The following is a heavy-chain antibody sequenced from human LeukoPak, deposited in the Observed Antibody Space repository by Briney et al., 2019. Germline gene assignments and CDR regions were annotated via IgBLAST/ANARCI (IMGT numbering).Heavy chain of an antibody. J-gene: IGHJ4*02. Sequence: SETLSLTCTVSGGSISSSSYYWGWIRQPPGKGLEWIGSIYYSGSTYYNPSHKSRVTISVDTSKNQFSLKLSSVTAADTAVYYCASPGIVVIPSGFDYWGQGTLVTVSS. CDR3: ASPGIVVIPSGFDY. V-gene: IGHV4-39*01. CDR1: GGSISSSSYY. CDR2: IYYSGST. D-gene: IGHD3-22*01.